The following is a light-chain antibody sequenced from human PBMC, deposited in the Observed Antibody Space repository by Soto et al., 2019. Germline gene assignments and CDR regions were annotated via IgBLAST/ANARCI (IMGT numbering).Light chain of an antibody. Sequence: VLTQPPSVSGAPGQRVTISCTGSSSNIGAGYYVHWYQQLPGTAPKLLISGNNNRPSGVPDRFSGSKSGTSASLAITGLQAEDEADYYCQSYDDSLHVYVFGAGTKVTVL. J-gene: IGLJ1*01. CDR1: SSNIGAGYY. CDR2: GNN. V-gene: IGLV1-40*01. CDR3: QSYDDSLHVYV.